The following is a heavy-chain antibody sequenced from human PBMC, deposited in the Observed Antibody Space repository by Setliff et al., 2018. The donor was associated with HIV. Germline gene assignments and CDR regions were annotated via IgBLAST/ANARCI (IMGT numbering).Heavy chain of an antibody. CDR1: GYTFINFG. D-gene: IGHD3-16*01. CDR2: ISPNSGNT. CDR3: ARDWDIWDYFDY. J-gene: IGHJ4*02. V-gene: IGHV1-18*01. Sequence: ASVKVSCKASGYTFINFGISWLRQAPGEGLQWMGWISPNSGNTFYARKFQGRVTLTTDTSTNTAYLDLSSLTSDDTAVYFCARDWDIWDYFDYWGQGTLVTVSS.